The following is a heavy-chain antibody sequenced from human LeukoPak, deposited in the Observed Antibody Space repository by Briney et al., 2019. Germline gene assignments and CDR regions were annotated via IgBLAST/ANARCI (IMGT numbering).Heavy chain of an antibody. CDR2: INSDGSST. CDR3: ARDLGGPIFGLGLDV. CDR1: GFTVTNYW. V-gene: IGHV3-74*01. J-gene: IGHJ6*02. D-gene: IGHD3/OR15-3a*01. Sequence: GGSLRLSCGASGFTVTNYWMHWVRQAPGKGLVWVSRINSDGSSTNYADSVKGRFTISRDYAKNTLYLQMNSLRDEDTAVYYCARDLGGPIFGLGLDVWGLGTTVTVSS.